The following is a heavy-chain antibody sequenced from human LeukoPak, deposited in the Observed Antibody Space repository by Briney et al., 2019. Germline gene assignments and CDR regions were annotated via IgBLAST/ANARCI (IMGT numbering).Heavy chain of an antibody. J-gene: IGHJ4*02. CDR1: GGSISSYY. CDR3: ARGRWELPY. Sequence: SVTLSLTCTVSGGSISSYYWSWIRQCPGKGLEWMGYISYSGSSNYNPSLKSRVIISVDTSKNQVSLKLSSVTAADTAVYYCARGRWELPYWGQGTLVTVSS. D-gene: IGHD2-15*01. V-gene: IGHV4-59*01. CDR2: ISYSGSS.